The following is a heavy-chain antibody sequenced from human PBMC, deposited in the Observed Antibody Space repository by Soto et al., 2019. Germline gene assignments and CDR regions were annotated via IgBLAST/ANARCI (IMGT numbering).Heavy chain of an antibody. J-gene: IGHJ4*02. CDR3: ARYNAASGTYYFDF. CDR2: INHRGSA. Sequence: PSETLSLTCAVSGASFSSTYWWSWVRQPPGKGPEWIGEINHRGSANYNPSLKSRDTISVDISKSQFSLRLTSVTAADTAVYYCARYNAASGTYYFDFWGQGALVTVSS. V-gene: IGHV4-4*02. D-gene: IGHD6-13*01. CDR1: GASFSSTYW.